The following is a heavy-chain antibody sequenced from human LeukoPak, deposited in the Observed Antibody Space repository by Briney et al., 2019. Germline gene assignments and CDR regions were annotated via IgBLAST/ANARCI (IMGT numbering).Heavy chain of an antibody. CDR2: ISYDGSNK. CDR1: GFTFSSYA. D-gene: IGHD5-18*01. Sequence: GGSLRLSCAASGFTFSSYAMHWVRQAPGEGLEWVAVISYDGSNKYYADSVKGRFTISRDNSKNTLYLQMNSLRAEDTAVYYCARSVDTAMVTDYWGQGTLVTVSS. V-gene: IGHV3-30-3*01. J-gene: IGHJ4*02. CDR3: ARSVDTAMVTDY.